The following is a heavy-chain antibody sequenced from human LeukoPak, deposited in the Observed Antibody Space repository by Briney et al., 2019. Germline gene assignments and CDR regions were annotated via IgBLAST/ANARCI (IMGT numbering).Heavy chain of an antibody. J-gene: IGHJ4*02. CDR2: INPSSGGT. CDR1: GYTFTGYY. V-gene: IGHV1-2*02. Sequence: GASVKVSCKASGYTFTGYYMHWVRQAPGQGLDWMGWINPSSGGTNYAQKFQGRVTMTRDTSISTAYMELSRLRSDDTAVYYCARGGYDFWSGCYTNDYWGQGTLVTVSS. D-gene: IGHD3-3*01. CDR3: ARGGYDFWSGCYTNDY.